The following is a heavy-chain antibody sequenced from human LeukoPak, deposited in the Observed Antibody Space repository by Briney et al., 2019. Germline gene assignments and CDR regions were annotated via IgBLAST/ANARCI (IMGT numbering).Heavy chain of an antibody. CDR1: GYTFTSYY. J-gene: IGHJ5*02. V-gene: IGHV1-46*01. CDR3: ARDPSDSSSWYWFDP. Sequence: ASVKVSCKASGYTFTSYYMHWVRHAPRQGLEWIGIINPSGGSTSYAQKFQGRVTMTRDMSTSTVYMELSSLRSEDTAVYYCARDPSDSSSWYWFDPWGQGTLVTVSS. D-gene: IGHD6-13*01. CDR2: INPSGGST.